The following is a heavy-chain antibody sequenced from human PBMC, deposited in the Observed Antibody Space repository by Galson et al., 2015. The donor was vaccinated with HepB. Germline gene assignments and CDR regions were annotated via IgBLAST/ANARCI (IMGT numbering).Heavy chain of an antibody. J-gene: IGHJ4*02. Sequence: ETLSLTCTVSGGSISSYYWSWIRQPPGKGLEWIGYIYYSGSTHYNPSLKSRVTISVDTSKNQFSLKLSSVTAADTAVYYCAREGPVTTGGEFDYWGQGTLVTVSS. D-gene: IGHD4-17*01. CDR3: AREGPVTTGGEFDY. CDR2: IYYSGST. CDR1: GGSISSYY. V-gene: IGHV4-4*08.